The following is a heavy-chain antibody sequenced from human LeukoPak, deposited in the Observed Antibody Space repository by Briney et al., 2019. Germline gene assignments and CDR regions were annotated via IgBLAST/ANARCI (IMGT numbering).Heavy chain of an antibody. CDR3: AKDIASYSSGGGY. Sequence: GGSLRLSCAASGFTFSSYSMNWVRQAPGEGLEWVSYISSLSGTIYYADSVKGRFTISRDNAKNSLYLQMNSLRAEDTALYYCAKDIASYSSGGGYWGQGTLVTVSS. V-gene: IGHV3-48*04. J-gene: IGHJ4*02. CDR1: GFTFSSYS. CDR2: ISSLSGTI. D-gene: IGHD6-19*01.